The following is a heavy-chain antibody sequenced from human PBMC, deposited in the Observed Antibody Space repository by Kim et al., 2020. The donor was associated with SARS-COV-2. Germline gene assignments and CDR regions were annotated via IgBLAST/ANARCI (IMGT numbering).Heavy chain of an antibody. V-gene: IGHV3-23*01. CDR1: GFTFGRYA. Sequence: GGSLRLSCEASGFTFGRYAMSWARQAPGKGLEWVSTISDGGVRTHYAYSAPGRFTFSRDNSKSTLFLHMNSLRAKTAAVYYYESSDYFVRGSLVTVSS. CDR3: ESSDY. J-gene: IGHJ4*02. CDR2: ISDGGVRT.